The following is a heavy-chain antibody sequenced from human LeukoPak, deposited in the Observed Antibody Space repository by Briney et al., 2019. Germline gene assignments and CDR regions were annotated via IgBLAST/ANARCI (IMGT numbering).Heavy chain of an antibody. J-gene: IGHJ5*02. CDR3: AKHCGGYCNTASEKRFDP. CDR2: LGVSVSGYGGST. Sequence: GGSLRLSCAASGFTFSRYAMSWVRQAPGKGLEWVSALGVSVSGYGGSTYYADSVKGRFTISRDNSKSMLYLQMDSLRVEDTAVYYCAKHCGGYCNTASEKRFDPWGQGTLVTVSS. CDR1: GFTFSRYA. D-gene: IGHD2-2*03. V-gene: IGHV3-23*01.